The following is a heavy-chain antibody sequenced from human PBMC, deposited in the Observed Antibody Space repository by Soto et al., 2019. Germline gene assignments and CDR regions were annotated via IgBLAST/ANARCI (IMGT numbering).Heavy chain of an antibody. Sequence: SGPTLVNPTQTLTLTCTLSGFSLSTGGVSVGWIRQSPGKALEWLAVIYWDDVKHYSPSLERRLTITKDTSESEVVLTMTNMDPVDTATYYCARKGSGDYALDYWGQGIVVTVAS. CDR3: ARKGSGDYALDY. V-gene: IGHV2-5*02. J-gene: IGHJ4*02. CDR2: IYWDDVK. D-gene: IGHD4-17*01. CDR1: GFSLSTGGVS.